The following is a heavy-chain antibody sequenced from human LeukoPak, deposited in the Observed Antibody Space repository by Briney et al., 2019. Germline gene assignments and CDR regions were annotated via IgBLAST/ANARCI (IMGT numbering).Heavy chain of an antibody. CDR1: GFSFSDYW. Sequence: QPGGSLRLSCAASGFSFSDYWMQWVRQAPGKGLEWVANINKDGGKTNYVASVKGRFTISRDTAKNSLYLQMNSLRGEDTAIYYCARRYFDFWGQGTLVTVSS. V-gene: IGHV3-7*03. CDR3: ARRYFDF. J-gene: IGHJ4*02. CDR2: INKDGGKT.